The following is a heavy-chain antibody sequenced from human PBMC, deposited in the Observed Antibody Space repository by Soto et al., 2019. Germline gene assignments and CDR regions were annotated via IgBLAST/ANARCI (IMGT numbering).Heavy chain of an antibody. V-gene: IGHV3-23*04. CDR2: ISGNGIST. CDR1: GFTFINFA. D-gene: IGHD3-3*01. Sequence: EVQLVESGGGLVHPEGSLRLSCAASGFTFINFAMTWVRQAPGKGLEWVSAISGNGISTYYADSVKGRFTISRDNSKDAVHLHMHSLRADDTAVYYCAQVVDPDFWGPSHGWFDPLAQGGLVTVAS. J-gene: IGHJ5*02. CDR3: AQVVDPDFWGPSHGWFDP.